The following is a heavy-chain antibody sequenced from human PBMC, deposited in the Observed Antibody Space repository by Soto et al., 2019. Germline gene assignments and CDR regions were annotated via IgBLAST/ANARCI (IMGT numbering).Heavy chain of an antibody. CDR2: ISYDGSNK. V-gene: IGHV3-30*18. J-gene: IGHJ6*02. Sequence: GGSLRLSCAASGFTFSSYGMHWVRQAPGKGLEWVAVISYDGSNKYYADSVKGRFTISRDNSKNTLYLQMNSLRAEDTAVYYCAKGGRFLEWPRGVDVWGQGTTVTVS. CDR3: AKGGRFLEWPRGVDV. D-gene: IGHD3-3*01. CDR1: GFTFSSYG.